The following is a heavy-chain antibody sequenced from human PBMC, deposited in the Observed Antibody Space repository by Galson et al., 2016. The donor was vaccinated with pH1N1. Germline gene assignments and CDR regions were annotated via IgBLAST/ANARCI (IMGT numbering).Heavy chain of an antibody. Sequence: SLRLSCAPSGFSVSNNHMSWVRQAPGKGLEWVSVIYKGGRTFYADSLRGRFTISRDDSQNILFLQMNSLRVEDTARYYCTGTLFSFGEPNNADFWGQGTQVTVS. CDR2: IYKGGRT. CDR3: TGTLFSFGEPNNADF. J-gene: IGHJ4*02. CDR1: GFSVSNNH. V-gene: IGHV3-53*01. D-gene: IGHD3-10*01.